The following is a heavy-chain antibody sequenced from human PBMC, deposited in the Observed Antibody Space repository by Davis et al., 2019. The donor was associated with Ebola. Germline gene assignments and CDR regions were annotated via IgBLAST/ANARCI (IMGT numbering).Heavy chain of an antibody. CDR1: GGSISSGGYY. CDR3: ARGRGSGGSSNNWFDP. Sequence: SETLSLTCTVSGGSISSGGYYWSWIRQHPGKGLEWIGYIYYSGSTNYNPSLKSRVTISVDTSKNQFSLKLSSVTAADTAVYYCARGRGSGGSSNNWFDPWGQGTLVTVSS. D-gene: IGHD2-15*01. CDR2: IYYSGST. J-gene: IGHJ5*02. V-gene: IGHV4-61*08.